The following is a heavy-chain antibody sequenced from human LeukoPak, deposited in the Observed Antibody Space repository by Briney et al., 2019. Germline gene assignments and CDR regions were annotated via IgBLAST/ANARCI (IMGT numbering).Heavy chain of an antibody. V-gene: IGHV4-4*07. Sequence: SETLSLTCTVSGGSISSYYWSWIRQPAGKGLEWIGRIHTGGSTNYNPSLKSRVAMSVDTSKNQFSLKLSSVTAADTAVYYCARDQYYYDSSGYYRFDYWGQGTLVTVSS. CDR3: ARDQYYYDSSGYYRFDY. CDR1: GGSISSYY. CDR2: IHTGGST. J-gene: IGHJ4*02. D-gene: IGHD3-22*01.